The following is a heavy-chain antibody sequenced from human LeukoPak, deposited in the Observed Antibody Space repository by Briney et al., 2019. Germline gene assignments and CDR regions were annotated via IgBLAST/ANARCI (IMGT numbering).Heavy chain of an antibody. CDR1: GYTFTSYG. J-gene: IGHJ5*02. CDR3: ARGIRGYSGYDRNWFDP. V-gene: IGHV1-18*01. CDR2: ISAYNGNT. Sequence: ASVKVSCKAPGYTFTSYGISWVRQAPGQGLEWMGWISAYNGNTNYAQKLQGRVTMTTDTSTSTAYMELRSLRSDDTAVYYCARGIRGYSGYDRNWFDPWGQGTLVTVSS. D-gene: IGHD5-12*01.